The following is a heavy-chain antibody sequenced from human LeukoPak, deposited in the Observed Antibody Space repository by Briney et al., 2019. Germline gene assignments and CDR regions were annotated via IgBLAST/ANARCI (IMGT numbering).Heavy chain of an antibody. J-gene: IGHJ2*01. Sequence: SETLSLTCTVSAGSISSYYWSWIRQPPGKGLEWIGYIYYSGSTNYNPSLKSRVTISVDTSKNQFSLKLSSVTAADTAVYYCARDFKYGSGSYSPWYFDLWGRGTLVTVSS. V-gene: IGHV4-59*01. CDR3: ARDFKYGSGSYSPWYFDL. CDR2: IYYSGST. D-gene: IGHD3-10*01. CDR1: AGSISSYY.